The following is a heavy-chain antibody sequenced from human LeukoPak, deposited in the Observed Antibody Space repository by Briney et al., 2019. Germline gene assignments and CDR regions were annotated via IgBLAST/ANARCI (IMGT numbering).Heavy chain of an antibody. D-gene: IGHD4-23*01. Sequence: SETLSLTFTVSGYSISSGYYWGWIRQPPGKGLEWIGSIYHSGSTYYNPSLKSRVTISVDTSKNQFSLKLSSVTAADTAVYYCARLLSNKLTRGFDYWGQGTLVTVSS. CDR1: GYSISSGYY. CDR3: ARLLSNKLTRGFDY. J-gene: IGHJ4*02. CDR2: IYHSGST. V-gene: IGHV4-38-2*02.